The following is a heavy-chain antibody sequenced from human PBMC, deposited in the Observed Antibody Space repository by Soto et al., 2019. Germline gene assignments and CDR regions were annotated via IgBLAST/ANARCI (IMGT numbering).Heavy chain of an antibody. Sequence: GGSLRLSCAASGFTFSSYAMSWVRQAPGKGLEWVSAISGSGGSTYYADSVKGRFTISRDNSKNTLYLQMNSLRAEDTAVYYCAKSLLPVVPAAMNYFDYWGQGTLVTVSS. CDR1: GFTFSSYA. V-gene: IGHV3-23*01. J-gene: IGHJ4*02. CDR3: AKSLLPVVPAAMNYFDY. CDR2: ISGSGGST. D-gene: IGHD2-2*01.